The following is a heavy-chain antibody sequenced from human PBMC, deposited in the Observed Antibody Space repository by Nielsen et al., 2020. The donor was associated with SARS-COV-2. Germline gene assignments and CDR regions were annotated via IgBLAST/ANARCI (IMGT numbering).Heavy chain of an antibody. Sequence: GESLKISCAASGFTFSSYGMHWVRQAPGKGLEWVAFIRYDGSNKYYADSVKGRFTISRDNSKNTLYLQMNSLRAEDTAVYYCARDYSSSWHDDYWGQGTLVTVSS. CDR3: ARDYSSSWHDDY. J-gene: IGHJ4*02. CDR2: IRYDGSNK. D-gene: IGHD6-13*01. CDR1: GFTFSSYG. V-gene: IGHV3-30*02.